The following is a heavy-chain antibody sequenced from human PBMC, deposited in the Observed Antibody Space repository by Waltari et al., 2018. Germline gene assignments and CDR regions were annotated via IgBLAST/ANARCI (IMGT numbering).Heavy chain of an antibody. D-gene: IGHD1-7*01. CDR2: INREGSST. V-gene: IGHV3-74*01. CDR1: GFTFSSYW. CDR3: AELSSSVFDI. J-gene: IGHJ3*02. Sequence: EVQLVESGGGLVQPGGSLRLSCAASGFTFSSYWLHWVRQAPGKGLAWVSRINREGSSTSSADSVMGRFTISRDNAKNTLYLQMNSLSVDDTAVYYCAELSSSVFDIWGQGTMVTVSS.